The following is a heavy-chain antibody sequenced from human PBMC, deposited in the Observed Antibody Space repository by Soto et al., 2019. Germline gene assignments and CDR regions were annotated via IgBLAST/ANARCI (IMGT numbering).Heavy chain of an antibody. Sequence: EVQLVESGGGLVQPGGSLRLSCAASGFTFSDHYMDWVRQAPGKGLEWVGRTRNKANSYTTEYPASVKGRFTISRDDSKTSLYLKMNSLKTADTAVYYCARVYYDSSGYYLGAFDIWGQGTMVTVSS. V-gene: IGHV3-72*01. CDR2: TRNKANSYTT. D-gene: IGHD3-22*01. CDR1: GFTFSDHY. CDR3: ARVYYDSSGYYLGAFDI. J-gene: IGHJ3*02.